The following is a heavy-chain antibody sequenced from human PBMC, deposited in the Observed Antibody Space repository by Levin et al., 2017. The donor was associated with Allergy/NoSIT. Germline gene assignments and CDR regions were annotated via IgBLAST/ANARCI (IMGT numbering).Heavy chain of an antibody. J-gene: IGHJ4*02. CDR2: ISGSGGST. CDR1: GFTFSSSA. D-gene: IGHD2-15*01. CDR3: AKEWFVVAATPFDY. Sequence: LSLPCAASGFTFSSSAMSWVRQAPGKGLEWVSAISGSGGSTYYADSVKGRFTISRDNSKNTLYLQMNSLRAEDTAVYYCAKEWFVVAATPFDYWGQGTLVTVSS. V-gene: IGHV3-23*01.